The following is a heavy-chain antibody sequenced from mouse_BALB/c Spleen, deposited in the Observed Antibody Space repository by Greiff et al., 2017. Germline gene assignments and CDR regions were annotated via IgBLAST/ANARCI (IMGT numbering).Heavy chain of an antibody. D-gene: IGHD2-4*01. V-gene: IGHV5-9-3*01. CDR2: ISSGGSYT. J-gene: IGHJ2*01. Sequence: EVKLMESGGGLVKPGGSLKLSCAASGFTFSSYAMSWVRQTPEKRLEWVATISSGGSYTYYPDSVKGRFTISRDNAKNTLYLQMSSLRSEDTAMYYCARGRYDYDSYYFDYWGQGTTRTVSS. CDR3: ARGRYDYDSYYFDY. CDR1: GFTFSSYA.